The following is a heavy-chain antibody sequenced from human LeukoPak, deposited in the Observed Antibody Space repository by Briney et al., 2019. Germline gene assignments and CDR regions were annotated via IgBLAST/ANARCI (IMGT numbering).Heavy chain of an antibody. V-gene: IGHV3-48*01. CDR2: ISDSSTTI. CDR1: GFTFSSYE. Sequence: GGSLRLSCAASGFTFSSYEMNWVRQAPGKGLEWVSYISDSSTTIYYADSVKGRFTISRDNAKNSLYLQMNSLRAEDTAVYYCATDGPPLRYFDWYPRGYWGQGTLVTVSS. CDR3: ATDGPPLRYFDWYPRGY. D-gene: IGHD3-9*01. J-gene: IGHJ4*02.